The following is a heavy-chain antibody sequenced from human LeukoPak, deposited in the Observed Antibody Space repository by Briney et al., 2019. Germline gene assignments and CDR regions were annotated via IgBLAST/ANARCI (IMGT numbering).Heavy chain of an antibody. D-gene: IGHD4-17*01. CDR3: TRYGDDGRRAFDI. CDR1: GGSFSGYY. CDR2: INHSGST. V-gene: IGHV4-34*01. J-gene: IGHJ3*02. Sequence: SETLSLTCAVYGGSFSGYYWSWIRQPPGKGLEWIGEINHSGSTNYNPSLKSRVTISVDTSKNQFSLRLSSVTAADTAVYYCTRYGDDGRRAFDIWGQGTMVSVSS.